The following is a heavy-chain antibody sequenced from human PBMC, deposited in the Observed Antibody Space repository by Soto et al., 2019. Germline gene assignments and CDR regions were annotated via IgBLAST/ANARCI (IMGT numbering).Heavy chain of an antibody. Sequence: GDSLKISCKGSGYSFTSYWIGWVRQMPGKGLEWMGIIYPGDSDTRYSPSFQGQVTISADKSISTAYLQWSSLKASDTAMYYCARGYCSGGSCYSGWFDPWGQGTLVTVSS. CDR1: GYSFTSYW. V-gene: IGHV5-51*01. CDR3: ARGYCSGGSCYSGWFDP. D-gene: IGHD2-15*01. CDR2: IYPGDSDT. J-gene: IGHJ5*02.